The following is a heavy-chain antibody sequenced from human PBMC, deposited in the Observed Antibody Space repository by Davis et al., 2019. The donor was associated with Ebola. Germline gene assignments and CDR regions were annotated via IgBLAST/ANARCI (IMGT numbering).Heavy chain of an antibody. CDR1: GFTFDDYA. V-gene: IGHV3-9*01. CDR2: ISWNSGSI. CDR3: ARDRSGDSSSWYAYYYYYMDV. J-gene: IGHJ6*03. D-gene: IGHD6-13*01. Sequence: SLKISCAASGFTFDDYAMHWVRQAPGKGLEWVSGISWNSGSIGYADSVKGRFTISRDNSKNTLYLQMNSLRDEDTAVYYCARDRSGDSSSWYAYYYYYMDVWGKGTTVTVSS.